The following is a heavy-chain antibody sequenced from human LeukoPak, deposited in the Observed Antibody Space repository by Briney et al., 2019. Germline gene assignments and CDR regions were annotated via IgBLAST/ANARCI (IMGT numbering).Heavy chain of an antibody. Sequence: QTGGSLRLSCTASGFTFSTHDMSWVRQAPGKGLEWVSTISDSGGSTYYADSVKGRFTISIDNSKNTLYLQMNSLRAEDTAVYYCASTLYSSSWWAFDCWGQGTLVTVSS. CDR1: GFTFSTHD. V-gene: IGHV3-23*01. CDR2: ISDSGGST. J-gene: IGHJ4*02. D-gene: IGHD6-13*01. CDR3: ASTLYSSSWWAFDC.